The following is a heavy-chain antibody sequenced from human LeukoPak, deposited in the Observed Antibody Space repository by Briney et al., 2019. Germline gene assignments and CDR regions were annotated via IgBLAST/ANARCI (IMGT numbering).Heavy chain of an antibody. D-gene: IGHD3-9*01. CDR2: FYSDAIT. Sequence: GSLRLSCTASGFTVSSPYMSWVRQAPGKGLEWVSVFYSDAITYYADSVKGRFTISRDDSKSMLYLQVNSLRVEDTAVYYCARRLSTGYYEFWGQGTLVTVSS. J-gene: IGHJ4*02. CDR3: ARRLSTGYYEF. V-gene: IGHV3-66*01. CDR1: GFTVSSPY.